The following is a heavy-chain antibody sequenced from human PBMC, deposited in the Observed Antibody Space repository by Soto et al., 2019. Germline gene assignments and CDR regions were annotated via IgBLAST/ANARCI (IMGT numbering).Heavy chain of an antibody. CDR2: ISSNGGST. V-gene: IGHV3-64D*08. D-gene: IGHD2-15*01. J-gene: IGHJ5*01. CDR1: GFTFSSYA. CDR3: VIIPYCSGGSCYRNSFDS. Sequence: PGGSLRLSCSASGFTFSSYAMHWVRQAPGKGLEYVSAISSNGGSTYYADSVKGRFTISRDDSKNTLYLQMSSLRAEDTAVYYCVIIPYCSGGSCYRNSFDSWGQRTLVTVSS.